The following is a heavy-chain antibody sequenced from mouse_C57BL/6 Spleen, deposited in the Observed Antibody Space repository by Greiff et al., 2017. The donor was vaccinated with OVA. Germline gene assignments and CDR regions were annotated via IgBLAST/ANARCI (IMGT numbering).Heavy chain of an antibody. V-gene: IGHV5-16*01. CDR2: INYDGSST. Sequence: DVKLVESEGGLVQPGSSMKLSCTASGFTFSDYYMAWVRQVPEKGLEWVANINYDGSSTYYLDSLKSRFIISRDNAKNILYLQMSSLKSEDTATYYCARVDYGSSPDAMDYWGQGTSVTVSS. CDR1: GFTFSDYY. J-gene: IGHJ4*01. D-gene: IGHD1-1*01. CDR3: ARVDYGSSPDAMDY.